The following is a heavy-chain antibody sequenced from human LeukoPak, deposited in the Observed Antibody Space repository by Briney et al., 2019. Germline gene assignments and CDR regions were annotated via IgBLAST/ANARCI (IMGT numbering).Heavy chain of an antibody. CDR2: ISADNGNT. CDR1: GYTFTSYG. CDR3: ARRTISLKDAFDI. D-gene: IGHD5-24*01. V-gene: IGHV1-18*01. Sequence: ASVKVSCKASGYTFTSYGISWVRQAPGQGLEWMGWISADNGNTNYAQKLQGRVTMTTDTSKSTAYMELRSLRSDDTAVYYCARRTISLKDAFDIWGQGTMVTVSS. J-gene: IGHJ3*02.